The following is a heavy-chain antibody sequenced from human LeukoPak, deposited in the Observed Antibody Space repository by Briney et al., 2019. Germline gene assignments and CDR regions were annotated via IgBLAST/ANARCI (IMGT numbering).Heavy chain of an antibody. CDR1: GYTFTSYA. D-gene: IGHD3-10*01. CDR3: AREEYGSGSYLSLDY. V-gene: IGHV7-4-1*02. Sequence: GASVKVSCKASGYTFTSYAMNWVRQAPGQGLEWMGWINTNTGNPTYAQGFTGRFVFSLDTSVSTAYLQISSLKAEDTAVYYCAREEYGSGSYLSLDYWGQGTLVTVSS. J-gene: IGHJ4*02. CDR2: INTNTGNP.